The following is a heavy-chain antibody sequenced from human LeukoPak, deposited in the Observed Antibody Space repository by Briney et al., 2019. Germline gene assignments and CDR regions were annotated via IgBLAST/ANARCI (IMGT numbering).Heavy chain of an antibody. CDR1: GGSINTYY. J-gene: IGHJ4*02. CDR2: IYHSGIT. V-gene: IGHV4-59*01. Sequence: SETLSLTCTVSGGSINTYYWSWMRQPPGKGLEWIGYIYHSGITNYNPPLKSRVTISVDTSKNQFSLNLSSVTAADTAVYYCARDRGYCSGANCYHYFDYWGQGTLVTVSS. CDR3: ARDRGYCSGANCYHYFDY. D-gene: IGHD2-15*01.